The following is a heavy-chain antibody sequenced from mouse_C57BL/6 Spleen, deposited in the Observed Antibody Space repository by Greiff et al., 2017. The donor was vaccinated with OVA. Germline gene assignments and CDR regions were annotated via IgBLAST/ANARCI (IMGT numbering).Heavy chain of an antibody. V-gene: IGHV5-9-1*02. D-gene: IGHD1-1*01. CDR1: GFTFSSYA. CDR2: ISSGGDYI. Sequence: EVQLVESGEGLVKPGGSLKLSCAASGFTFSSYAMSWVRQTPEKRLEWVAYISSGGDYIYYADTVKGRFTISRDNARNTLYLQISSLKSEDTAMYYCTRDYGSIWYFDVWGTGTTVTVSS. J-gene: IGHJ1*03. CDR3: TRDYGSIWYFDV.